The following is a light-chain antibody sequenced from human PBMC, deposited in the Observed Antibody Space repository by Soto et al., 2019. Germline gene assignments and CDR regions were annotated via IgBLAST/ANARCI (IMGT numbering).Light chain of an antibody. CDR3: SSHSISTAYL. V-gene: IGLV2-14*01. Sequence: QSALTQPASVSGSPGQSITISCTGTSSDVGGYDYVSWYQLHPGKAPKLMVFEVSNRPSGVSYRFSGSKSGNTASLTISGLQAEDEADYFCSSHSISTAYLFGTGTKVTV. CDR2: EVS. CDR1: SSDVGGYDY. J-gene: IGLJ1*01.